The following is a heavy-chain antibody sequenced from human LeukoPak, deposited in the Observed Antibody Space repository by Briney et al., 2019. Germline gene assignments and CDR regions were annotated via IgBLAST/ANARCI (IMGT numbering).Heavy chain of an antibody. D-gene: IGHD3-22*01. CDR3: ARVAHYYDSSGYYDY. CDR2: ISYDGSNK. J-gene: IGHJ4*02. V-gene: IGHV3-30*04. CDR1: GFTFSSYA. Sequence: GRSLRLSCAASGFTFSSYAIHWVRQAPGKGLEWVAVISYDGSNKYYADSVKGRFTISRDNSKNTLYLQMNSLRAEDTAVYYCARVAHYYDSSGYYDYWGQGTLVTVSS.